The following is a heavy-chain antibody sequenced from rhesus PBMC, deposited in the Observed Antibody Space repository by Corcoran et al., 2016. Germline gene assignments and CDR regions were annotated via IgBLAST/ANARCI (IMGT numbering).Heavy chain of an antibody. V-gene: IGHV4-147*01. D-gene: IGHD3-16*01. CDR3: ARVPGGYSGSYYYSP. Sequence: QVQLQESGPGLVKPSETLSLTCAVSGYSISSNYWSWIRQPPGKGLEWIWYIYGSSVHTSNHPSLNGRVTISTDPSKNQFSLKLSSVTAADTAVYYCARVPGGYSGSYYYSPWGQGVLVTVSS. CDR1: GYSISSNY. CDR2: IYGSSVHT. J-gene: IGHJ4*01.